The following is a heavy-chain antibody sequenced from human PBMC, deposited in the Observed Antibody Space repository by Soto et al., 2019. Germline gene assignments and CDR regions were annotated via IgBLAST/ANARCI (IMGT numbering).Heavy chain of an antibody. CDR3: ATLISSSADDYYYFYMDV. D-gene: IGHD6-6*01. V-gene: IGHV3-72*01. Sequence: PGGSLRLSCAASGFTFIDYYMDWVLQAPWKGLEWVGRIRKQSKGYTTDYAASVKGRFTISRDDSKNSLYLQMNSLKTEDTAVYYCATLISSSADDYYYFYMDVWGKGTTVTVSS. CDR2: IRKQSKGYTT. CDR1: GFTFIDYY. J-gene: IGHJ6*03.